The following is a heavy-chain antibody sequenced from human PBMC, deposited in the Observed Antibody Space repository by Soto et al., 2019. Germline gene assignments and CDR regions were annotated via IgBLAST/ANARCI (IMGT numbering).Heavy chain of an antibody. Sequence: EVQLLESGGGLVQPGGSLRLSCAASGFTFSSYALSWVRQAPGKGLEWVSAISGSGGSTYYADSVKGRFTISRDNSKNTLYLQMNSLRAEDTAVYYCAKDPTEDLELVNWFDPWGQGTLVTVSS. J-gene: IGHJ5*02. CDR2: ISGSGGST. V-gene: IGHV3-23*01. D-gene: IGHD1-7*01. CDR3: AKDPTEDLELVNWFDP. CDR1: GFTFSSYA.